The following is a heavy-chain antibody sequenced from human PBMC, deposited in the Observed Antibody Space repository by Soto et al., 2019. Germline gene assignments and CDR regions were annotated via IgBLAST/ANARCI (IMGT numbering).Heavy chain of an antibody. Sequence: GASVKVSRKASGGTFSSYAISWARQAPGQGLEWMGGIIPIFGTANYAQKFQGRVTITADESTSTAYMELSSLRSEDTAVYYCARDRSHYYYDRGYFDYWGQGTLVTVSS. V-gene: IGHV1-69*13. CDR1: GGTFSSYA. J-gene: IGHJ4*02. D-gene: IGHD3-22*01. CDR3: ARDRSHYYYDRGYFDY. CDR2: IIPIFGTA.